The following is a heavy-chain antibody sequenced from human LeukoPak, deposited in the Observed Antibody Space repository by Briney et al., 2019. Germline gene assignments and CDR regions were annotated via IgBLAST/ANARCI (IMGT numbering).Heavy chain of an antibody. Sequence: GGSLRLSCAASGFTFSSYAMSWVRQAPGKGLEWVSAISGSGGSTYYADSVKGRFTISRDNSKNTLYLQMNSLRAEDTALYYCAKNGGVPARSSSFPYYVDYWGQGTLVTVSS. CDR3: AKNGGVPARSSSFPYYVDY. J-gene: IGHJ4*02. V-gene: IGHV3-23*01. CDR2: ISGSGGST. CDR1: GFTFSSYA. D-gene: IGHD6-6*01.